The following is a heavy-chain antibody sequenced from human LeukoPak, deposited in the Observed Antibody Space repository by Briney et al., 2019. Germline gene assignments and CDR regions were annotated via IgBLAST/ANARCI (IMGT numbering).Heavy chain of an antibody. V-gene: IGHV3-30-3*01. CDR2: ISYDGSNK. CDR3: ARDTLREYTSGWYPGGNWFDP. CDR1: GFTFSSYA. J-gene: IGHJ5*02. D-gene: IGHD6-19*01. Sequence: PGGSLRLSCAASGFTFSSYAMHWVRQAPGKGLEWVAVISYDGSNKYYADSVKGRFTISRDNSKNTLYLQMNSLRAEDTAVYYCARDTLREYTSGWYPGGNWFDPWGQGTLVAVSP.